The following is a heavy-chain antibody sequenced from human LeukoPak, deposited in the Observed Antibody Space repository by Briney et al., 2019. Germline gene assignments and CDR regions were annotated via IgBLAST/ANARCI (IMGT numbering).Heavy chain of an antibody. J-gene: IGHJ4*02. D-gene: IGHD2-15*01. V-gene: IGHV4-30-4*08. CDR2: IYYSGST. CDR3: AREDMVAAPDI. Sequence: SQTLSLTCTVSGGSISSGDYYWSWIRQPPGKGLEGFGYIYYSGSTYYNPSLKSRVTISVDTSKNQFSLKLSSVTAADTAVYYCAREDMVAAPDIWGQGTLVTVSS. CDR1: GGSISSGDYY.